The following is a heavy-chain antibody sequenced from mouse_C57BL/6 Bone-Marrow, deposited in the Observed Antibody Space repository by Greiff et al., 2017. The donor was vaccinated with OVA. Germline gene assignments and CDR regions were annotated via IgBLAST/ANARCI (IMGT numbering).Heavy chain of an antibody. D-gene: IGHD1-1*01. J-gene: IGHJ1*03. CDR1: GYAFSSSW. CDR3: TRDGSSYCWYFDV. Sequence: VQLQQSGPELVKPGASVKISCKASGYAFSSSWMNWVKQRPGKGLEWIGRIYPGDGDTNYNGKFKGKATLTADKSSSTAYMQLSSLTSEDSAVYYCTRDGSSYCWYFDVWGTGTTVTVSS. CDR2: IYPGDGDT. V-gene: IGHV1-82*01.